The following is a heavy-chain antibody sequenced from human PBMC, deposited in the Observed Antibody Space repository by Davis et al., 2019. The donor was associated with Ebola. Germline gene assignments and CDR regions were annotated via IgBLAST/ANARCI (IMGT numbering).Heavy chain of an antibody. V-gene: IGHV4-30-2*01. J-gene: IGHJ6*03. CDR1: GGSISSGGYS. D-gene: IGHD3-10*02. CDR3: ARNGADEMLFYYYMDV. CDR2: IYHSGST. Sequence: MPSETLSLTCAVSGGSISSGGYSWNWIRQPPGKGLEWIGEIYHSGSTNYNPSLKSRVTISVDKSKNQFSLKVRSVTAADTAVYYCARNGADEMLFYYYMDVWGKGTTVTVSS.